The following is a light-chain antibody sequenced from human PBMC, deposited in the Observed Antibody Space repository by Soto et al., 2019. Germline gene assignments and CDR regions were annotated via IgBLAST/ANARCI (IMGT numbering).Light chain of an antibody. J-gene: IGKJ2*01. V-gene: IGKV3-11*01. CDR2: DAS. CDR1: QSISRT. Sequence: EIVLTQSPDTLSVSPGERATLSCRASQSISRTLAWYQQKSGQPPRLLIYDASNRATGIPARFSGSGSGTDFTLTISSLEPEDFAVYYCQQRSNWYTFGQGTKLEIK. CDR3: QQRSNWYT.